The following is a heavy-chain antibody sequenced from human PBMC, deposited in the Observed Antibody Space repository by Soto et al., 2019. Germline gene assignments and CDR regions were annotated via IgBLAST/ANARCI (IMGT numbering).Heavy chain of an antibody. CDR2: IWYDGSNK. V-gene: IGHV3-33*01. CDR3: AREVTPGYSGMDV. CDR1: GFTFSSYG. Sequence: QVQLVESGGGVVQPGRSLRLSCAASGFTFSSYGMHWVRQAPGKGLEWVAVIWYDGSNKYYADSVKGRFTISRDNSKNTLYLQMNCLRDEDSAVYYCAREVTPGYSGMDVWGQGTTVTVSS. J-gene: IGHJ6*02. D-gene: IGHD2-21*02.